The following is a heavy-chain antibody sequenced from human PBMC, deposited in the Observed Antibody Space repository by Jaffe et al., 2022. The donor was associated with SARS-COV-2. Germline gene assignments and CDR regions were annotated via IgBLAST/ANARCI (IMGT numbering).Heavy chain of an antibody. CDR3: ARETEYYYDSSGYYYDY. V-gene: IGHV1-69*01. CDR1: GGTFSSYA. CDR2: IIPIFGTA. Sequence: QVQLVQSGAEVKKPGSSVKVSCKASGGTFSSYAISWVRQAPGQGLEWMGGIIPIFGTANYAQKFQGRVTITADESTSTAYMELSSLRSEDTAVYYCARETEYYYDSSGYYYDYWGQGTLVTVSS. J-gene: IGHJ4*02. D-gene: IGHD3-22*01.